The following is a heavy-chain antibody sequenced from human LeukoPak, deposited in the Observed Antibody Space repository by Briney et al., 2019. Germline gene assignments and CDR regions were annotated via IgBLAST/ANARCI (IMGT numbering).Heavy chain of an antibody. V-gene: IGHV4-59*08. CDR1: GVSINSSY. CDR3: ARSGYYYDSLDY. J-gene: IGHJ4*02. D-gene: IGHD3-22*01. Sequence: ASETLSLTCTVSGVSINSSYWSWIRQPPGKGLEWIGYIYYSGSTNYNPSLKSRVTISVDTSKNQFSLKLSSVTAADTAVYYCARSGYYYDSLDYWGQGTLVTVSS. CDR2: IYYSGST.